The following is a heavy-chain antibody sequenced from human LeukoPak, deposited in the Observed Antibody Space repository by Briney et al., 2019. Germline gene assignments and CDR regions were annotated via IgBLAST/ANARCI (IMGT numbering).Heavy chain of an antibody. D-gene: IGHD2-8*01. CDR3: AKGRCTNGVCYPGAYYFDY. CDR2: IWYDGSNK. Sequence: PGGSLRLSCAASGFTFSSYGMHWVRQAPGKGLEWVAVIWYDGSNKYYADSVKGRFTISRDNSKNTLYLQMNSLRAEDTAVYYCAKGRCTNGVCYPGAYYFDYWGQGTLVTVSS. V-gene: IGHV3-33*06. CDR1: GFTFSSYG. J-gene: IGHJ4*02.